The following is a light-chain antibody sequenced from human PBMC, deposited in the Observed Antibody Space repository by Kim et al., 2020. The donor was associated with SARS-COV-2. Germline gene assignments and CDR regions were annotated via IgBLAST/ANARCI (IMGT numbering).Light chain of an antibody. V-gene: IGKV2-30*01. J-gene: IGKJ5*01. CDR3: MQGIHPIT. CDR2: KVS. Sequence: QPAYLSCRSSQRLVYSYGNTYLNWFQQRQGQSPRRLIYKVSNRDAGVPDRFSGSGSGTDFTLKISRVEAEDVGVYYCMQGIHPITFGQGTRLEIK. CDR1: QRLVYSYGNTY.